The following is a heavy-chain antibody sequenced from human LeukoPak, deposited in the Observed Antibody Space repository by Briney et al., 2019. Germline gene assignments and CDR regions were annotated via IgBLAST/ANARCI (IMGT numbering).Heavy chain of an antibody. Sequence: PGGSLRLSCAASGFTFSSFGMNWVRQAPGKGLEWVSHISDSSSLTYYADSVKGRFTISRDNAKNSLSLQLNSLRDEDTAVYFCAKVIRGGYGMDVWGQGTTVTVS. J-gene: IGHJ6*02. V-gene: IGHV3-48*02. CDR3: AKVIRGGYGMDV. CDR2: ISDSSSLT. CDR1: GFTFSSFG. D-gene: IGHD3-10*01.